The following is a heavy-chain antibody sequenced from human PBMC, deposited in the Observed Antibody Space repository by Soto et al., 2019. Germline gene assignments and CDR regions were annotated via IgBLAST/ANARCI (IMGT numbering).Heavy chain of an antibody. J-gene: IGHJ5*02. CDR2: IYTSGST. D-gene: IGHD3-22*01. V-gene: IGHV4-4*07. CDR3: ARXGITYDSSGLRVNWFDP. Sequence: ETLSLTCTVSGGSISIYYWSWIRQPAGKGLEWIGRIYTSGSTNYNPSLKSRVTMSVDTSKNQFSLKLSSLTAADTAVYYCARXGITYDSSGLRVNWFDPWGQGTPVTVSS. CDR1: GGSISIYY.